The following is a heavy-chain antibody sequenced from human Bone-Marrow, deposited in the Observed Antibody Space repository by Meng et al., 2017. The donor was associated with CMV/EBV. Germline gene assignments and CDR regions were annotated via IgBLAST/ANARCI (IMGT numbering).Heavy chain of an antibody. Sequence: GSLRLSCTVSGGSVSSDAYYWSWIRQPPGKGLEWIGYIYDSGSTNYNPSLRSRVTISVDTSRNQFSLDLSSVTAADTAVYYCARLPGYCSGSSCYGYGMDVWGQGTTVTVSS. CDR1: GGSVSSDAYY. J-gene: IGHJ6*02. CDR2: IYDSGST. D-gene: IGHD2-15*01. CDR3: ARLPGYCSGSSCYGYGMDV. V-gene: IGHV4-61*08.